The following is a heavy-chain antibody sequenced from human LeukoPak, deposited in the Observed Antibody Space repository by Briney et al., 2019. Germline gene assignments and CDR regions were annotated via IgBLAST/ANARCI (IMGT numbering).Heavy chain of an antibody. J-gene: IGHJ3*02. CDR2: ISSSGSTI. D-gene: IGHD6-6*01. CDR1: GFTFSSYE. CDR3: ASSSYGAFDI. Sequence: PGGSLRLSCAASGFTFSSYEMNWVRQAPGKGLEWVSYISSSGSTIYYADSVKGRFTISRDNAKNSLYLQMNSLRAEDTAVYYCASSSYGAFDIWAKGQWSPSLQ. V-gene: IGHV3-48*03.